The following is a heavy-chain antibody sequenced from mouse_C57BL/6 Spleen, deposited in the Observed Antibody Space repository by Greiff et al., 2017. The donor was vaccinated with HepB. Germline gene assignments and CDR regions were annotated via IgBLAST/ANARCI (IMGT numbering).Heavy chain of an antibody. Sequence: QVQLKQSGAELVRPGASVTLSCKASGYTFTDYEMHWVKQTPVHGLEWIGAIDPETGGTAYNQKFKGKAILTADKSSSTAYMELRSLTSEDSAVYYCTITTVDWYFDVWGTGTTVTVSS. D-gene: IGHD1-1*01. J-gene: IGHJ1*03. CDR3: TITTVDWYFDV. CDR2: IDPETGGT. CDR1: GYTFTDYE. V-gene: IGHV1-15*01.